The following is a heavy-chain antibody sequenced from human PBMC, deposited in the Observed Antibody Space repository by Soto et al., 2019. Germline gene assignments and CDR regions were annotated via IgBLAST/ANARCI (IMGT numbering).Heavy chain of an antibody. V-gene: IGHV3-33*01. D-gene: IGHD2-2*01. CDR3: SRDFVVTGRNYYYYGMEV. CDR1: GFTFSSYG. CDR2: IWYDGSNK. J-gene: IGHJ6*02. Sequence: GGSLRLSCAAAGFTFSSYGRHWVRQAPGKGLEWVAVIWYDGSNKYYADSVKGRFTISRDNSKNTLYLQMNSLRAEDTAVYDFSRDFVVTGRNYYYYGMEVLGQGTTVTASS.